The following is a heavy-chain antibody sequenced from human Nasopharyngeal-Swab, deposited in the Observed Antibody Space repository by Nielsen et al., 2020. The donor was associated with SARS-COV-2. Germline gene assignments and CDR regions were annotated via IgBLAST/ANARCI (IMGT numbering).Heavy chain of an antibody. CDR3: ARDPANLYYYDSSGCPDY. D-gene: IGHD3-22*01. CDR1: GFTFDDYT. CDR2: ISWDGGST. J-gene: IGHJ4*02. Sequence: GESLKISCAASGFTFDDYTMHWVRQAPGKGLEWVSLISWDGGSTYYADSVKGRFTISRDNSKNTLYLQLNSLRAEDTAVYYCARDPANLYYYDSSGCPDYWGQGTLVTVSS. V-gene: IGHV3-43*01.